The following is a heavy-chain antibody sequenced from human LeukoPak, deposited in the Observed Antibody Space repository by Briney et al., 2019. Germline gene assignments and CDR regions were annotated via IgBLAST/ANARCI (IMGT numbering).Heavy chain of an antibody. CDR2: INHSGST. Sequence: PSETLSLTCAVYGGSFSGYYWSWIRQPPGKGLEWIGKINHSGSTNYNPSIKSRVTISVDTSKNQFSLKLSSVTAADTAVYYCARAAALRANSGYDYWGQGTLVTVSS. D-gene: IGHD5-12*01. V-gene: IGHV4-34*01. J-gene: IGHJ4*02. CDR3: ARAAALRANSGYDY. CDR1: GGSFSGYY.